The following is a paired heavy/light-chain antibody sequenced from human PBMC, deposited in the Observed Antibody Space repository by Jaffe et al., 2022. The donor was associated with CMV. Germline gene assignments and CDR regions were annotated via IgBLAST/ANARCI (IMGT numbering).Light chain of an antibody. V-gene: IGLV1-36*01. Sequence: QSVLTQPPSVSEAPRQRVTISCSGSSSNIGNNAVNWYQQLPGKAPKLLIYYDDLLPSGVSDRFSGSKSGTSASLAISGLQSEDEADYYCAAWDDSLNGYVFGTGTKVTVL. J-gene: IGLJ1*01. CDR3: AAWDDSLNGYV. CDR1: SSNIGNNA. CDR2: YDD.
Heavy chain of an antibody. Sequence: QVQLQESGPGLVKPSETLSLTCTVSGGSISSYYWSWIRQPPGKGLEWIGYIYYSGSTNYNPSLKSRVTISVDTSKNQFSLKLSSVTAADTAVYYCARGDGGVVVAATAGSDAFDIWGQGTMVTVSS. CDR3: ARGDGGVVVAATAGSDAFDI. V-gene: IGHV4-59*08. J-gene: IGHJ3*02. CDR2: IYYSGST. D-gene: IGHD2-15*01. CDR1: GGSISSYY.